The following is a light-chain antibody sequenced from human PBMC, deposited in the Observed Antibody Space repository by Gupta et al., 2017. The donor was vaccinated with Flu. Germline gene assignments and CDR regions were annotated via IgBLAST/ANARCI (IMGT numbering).Light chain of an antibody. CDR3: QAWDSSTALV. J-gene: IGLJ2*01. Sequence: SYELTQPPSVSVSPGQTASITCSGDKLGDKYACWYQQKPGQSPVLVIYQDSKRPSGIPERFSGSNSGNTATLTISGTQAMDEADYYCQAWDSSTALVFGGGTKLTLL. V-gene: IGLV3-1*01. CDR2: QDS. CDR1: KLGDKY.